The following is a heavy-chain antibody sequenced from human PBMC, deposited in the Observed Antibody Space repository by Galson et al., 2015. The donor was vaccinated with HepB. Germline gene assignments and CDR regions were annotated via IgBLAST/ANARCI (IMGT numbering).Heavy chain of an antibody. Sequence: PALVKPTQTLTLTCTFSGFSLTTTQVGVGWVRQPPEKALEWLALVYWDDDKRYNPSLSNRLTIAKDTAKNQVVLTVTNVEPVDTSTYYCAHRLAYNGAWNFGSYHFWGKGGLFTDSS. CDR3: AHRLAYNGAWNFGSYHF. J-gene: IGHJ4*02. CDR1: GFSLTTTQVG. V-gene: IGHV2-5*02. CDR2: VYWDDDK. D-gene: IGHD1-7*01.